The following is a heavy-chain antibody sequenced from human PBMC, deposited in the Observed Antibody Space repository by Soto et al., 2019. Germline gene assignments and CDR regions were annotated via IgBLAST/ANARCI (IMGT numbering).Heavy chain of an antibody. CDR3: ARRRFLDSPLDF. V-gene: IGHV3-30*03. J-gene: IGHJ4*02. Sequence: QVQLVESGGGVVQPGRSLRLSCSVSGFTFSTYGIQWVRQAPGKGLAWVAFISYDGSKQYYEDSVRGRFTISRANSNNTLYLQMHNMTREDTAVYFCARRRFLDSPLDFWGQGTLVTVSS. CDR1: GFTFSTYG. CDR2: ISYDGSKQ. D-gene: IGHD3-3*01.